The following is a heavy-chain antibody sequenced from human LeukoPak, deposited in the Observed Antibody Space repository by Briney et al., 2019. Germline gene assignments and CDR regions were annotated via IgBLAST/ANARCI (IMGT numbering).Heavy chain of an antibody. CDR1: GFTFSRYG. D-gene: IGHD1-26*01. CDR2: ISYDGSNK. CDR3: ARAYGGSLTTFDI. V-gene: IGHV3-30*03. J-gene: IGHJ3*02. Sequence: GRSLRLSCAASGFTFSRYGMHWVRQASGKGLEWVALISYDGSNKYYADSVKGRFTISRDNSKNTLYVQMNSLRAEDTAVYYCARAYGGSLTTFDIWGQGTMVTVSS.